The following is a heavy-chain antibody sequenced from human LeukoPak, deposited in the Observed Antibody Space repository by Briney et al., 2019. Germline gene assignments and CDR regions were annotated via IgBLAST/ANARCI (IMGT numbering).Heavy chain of an antibody. CDR3: ARHIAVAGQRGFDY. CDR1: GGSINNYW. J-gene: IGHJ4*02. D-gene: IGHD6-19*01. CDR2: IYHSGKT. V-gene: IGHV4-4*02. Sequence: SETPSLTCAVSGGSINNYWWSWVRQPAGKGLEWIGEIYHSGKTNYNVSLKSRVTMSVDKSKNQFSLKLTSVTAADTAFYFCARHIAVAGQRGFDYWGQGTLVTVSS.